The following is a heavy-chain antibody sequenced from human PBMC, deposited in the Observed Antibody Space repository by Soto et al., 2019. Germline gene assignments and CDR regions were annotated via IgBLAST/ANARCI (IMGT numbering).Heavy chain of an antibody. CDR3: ARSGPPAGY. J-gene: IGHJ4*02. CDR2: ISAYKGNT. V-gene: IGHV1-18*01. CDR1: GYTFTSYA. Sequence: QVQLVQSGTEVEKPGASVRVSCKASGYTFTSYAISWVRQAPGQGLEWMGWISAYKGNTNYAQKLQGRVTMTTDTSTTTAYMELRSLISDDTAVYCCARSGPPAGYWGQGTRVTVSS. D-gene: IGHD3-10*01.